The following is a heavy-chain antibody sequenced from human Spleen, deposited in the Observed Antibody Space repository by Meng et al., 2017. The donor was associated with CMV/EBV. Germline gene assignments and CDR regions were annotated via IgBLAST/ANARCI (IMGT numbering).Heavy chain of an antibody. J-gene: IGHJ2*01. Sequence: ESLKISCTVSGGSVSSGPYYWSWIRQPPGKGLEWIGYIYYSGSTNYNSSLKSRVTISVDTSKNQFSLKLSSVTAADTAVYYCARQVEPSGGYFDLWGRGTLVTVSS. V-gene: IGHV4-61*01. D-gene: IGHD1-14*01. CDR1: GGSVSSGPYY. CDR2: IYYSGST. CDR3: ARQVEPSGGYFDL.